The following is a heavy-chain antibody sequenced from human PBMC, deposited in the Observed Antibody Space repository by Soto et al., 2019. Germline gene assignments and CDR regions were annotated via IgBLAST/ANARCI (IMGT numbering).Heavy chain of an antibody. Sequence: GGSLRLSCAASGFTFSNYAMNWVRQAPGKGLEWVSGISDSGDSTFYADSVKGRFTISRDNSKDTLYLQLSSLRAEDTAIYYCAKGRCASCYFADYWGQGSLVTVSS. D-gene: IGHD2-21*01. CDR1: GFTFSNYA. CDR3: AKGRCASCYFADY. CDR2: ISDSGDST. J-gene: IGHJ4*02. V-gene: IGHV3-23*01.